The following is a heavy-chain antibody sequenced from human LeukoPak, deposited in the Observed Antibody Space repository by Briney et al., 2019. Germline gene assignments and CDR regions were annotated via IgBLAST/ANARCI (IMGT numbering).Heavy chain of an antibody. J-gene: IGHJ4*02. CDR1: GFTFEDYA. V-gene: IGHV3-9*01. Sequence: GGSLRLSCAASGFTFEDYAMHWVRQAPGKGLEWGSGMSWNSGSIGYADSVKGRFTISRDNAKNSLYLQMNSLRAEDTALYYCAKAPIDKQWLVPHFDYWGQGTLVTVSS. CDR2: MSWNSGSI. D-gene: IGHD6-19*01. CDR3: AKAPIDKQWLVPHFDY.